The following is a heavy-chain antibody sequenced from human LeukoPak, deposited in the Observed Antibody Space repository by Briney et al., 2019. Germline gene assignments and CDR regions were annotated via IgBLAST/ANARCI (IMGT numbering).Heavy chain of an antibody. CDR2: IYYSGST. J-gene: IGHJ6*02. CDR1: GGSISSYY. CDR3: ARGLYLGVVTYYYYYYGMDV. D-gene: IGHD3-3*01. V-gene: IGHV4-59*01. Sequence: SETLSLTCTVSGGSISSYYWSWIRQPPGKGLEWIGYIYYSGSTNYNPSLKSRVTISVDTSKNQFYLKLSSVTAADTAVYYCARGLYLGVVTYYYYYYGMDVWGQGTTVTVSS.